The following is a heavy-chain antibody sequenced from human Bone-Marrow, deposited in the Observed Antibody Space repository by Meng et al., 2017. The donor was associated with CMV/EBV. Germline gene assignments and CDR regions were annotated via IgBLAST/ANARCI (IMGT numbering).Heavy chain of an antibody. V-gene: IGHV5-51*01. D-gene: IGHD1/OR15-1a*01. CDR2: IYPGDSDT. CDR3: ARRPVNWNRGMDV. CDR1: GYSFTSYW. J-gene: IGHJ6*02. Sequence: GGSLRLSCKGSGYSFTSYWIGWVRQMPGKGLEWMGIIYPGDSDTRYSPSFQGQVTISADKSISTAYLQWSSLKASDTAMYYCARRPVNWNRGMDVWGQGTTVTVSS.